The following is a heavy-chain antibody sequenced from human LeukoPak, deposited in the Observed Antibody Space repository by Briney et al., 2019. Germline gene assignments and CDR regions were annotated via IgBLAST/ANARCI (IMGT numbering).Heavy chain of an antibody. V-gene: IGHV1-18*01. Sequence: ASVKVSCKASGYTFTSYGISWVRQAPGQGLEWMGWISAYNGNTNYAQKLQGRVTMTTDTSTSTAYMELRSLRSDDTAVYYCARDRPYKPGPFSTPLVVASPFDYWGQGTLVTVSS. CDR3: ARDRPYKPGPFSTPLVVASPFDY. CDR1: GYTFTSYG. CDR2: ISAYNGNT. J-gene: IGHJ4*02. D-gene: IGHD3-22*01.